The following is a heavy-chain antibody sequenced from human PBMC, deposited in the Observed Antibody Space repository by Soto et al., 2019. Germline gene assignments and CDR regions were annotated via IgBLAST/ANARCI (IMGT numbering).Heavy chain of an antibody. V-gene: IGHV4-39*01. D-gene: IGHD5-12*01. Sequence: PSQSLSLTCIVSAVSLGGVYHYWARIPHPPGKGREWVGNSNLGGTKYYSPTLKSRPNMSLDTSKKLLSLQRTSVTATDTGVYYGALTKRVYNGGSQFHPWGQGTLVTVSS. CDR2: SNLGGTK. CDR1: AVSLGGVYHY. CDR3: ALTKRVYNGGSQFHP. J-gene: IGHJ5*02.